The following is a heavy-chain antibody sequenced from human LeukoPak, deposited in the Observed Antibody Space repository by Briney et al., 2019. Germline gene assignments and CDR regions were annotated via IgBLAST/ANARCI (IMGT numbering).Heavy chain of an antibody. Sequence: GGSLRLSCAASGFTFSSYAMHWVRQAPGKGLEWVAVISYDGSNKYYADSGKGRFTISRDNSKNTLYLQMNSLRAEDTAVYYCAKYYYGSGDVWGKGTTVTVSS. CDR1: GFTFSSYA. J-gene: IGHJ6*04. CDR3: AKYYYGSGDV. D-gene: IGHD3-10*01. V-gene: IGHV3-30*04. CDR2: ISYDGSNK.